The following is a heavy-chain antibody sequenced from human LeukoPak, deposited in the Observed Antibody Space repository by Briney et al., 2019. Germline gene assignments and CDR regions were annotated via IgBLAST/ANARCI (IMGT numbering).Heavy chain of an antibody. CDR2: IKEDGSEK. J-gene: IGHJ4*02. CDR3: TSAWNDGNNF. Sequence: PGGSLRLSCAASGFTFTKYWMSWVRQAPGKGPEWVANIKEDGSEKSYVDSVKGRFTISRDNARNSLFLQMNSLRADDTAVYYCTSAWNDGNNFWGQGTLVSVSA. CDR1: GFTFTKYW. D-gene: IGHD1-1*01. V-gene: IGHV3-7*01.